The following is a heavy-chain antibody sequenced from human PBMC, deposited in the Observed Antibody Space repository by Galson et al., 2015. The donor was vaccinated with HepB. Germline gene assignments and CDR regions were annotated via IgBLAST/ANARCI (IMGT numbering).Heavy chain of an antibody. Sequence: SLRLSCAASGNTFSSHGMHWVRQAPGKGLEWVGRIKSKTDGGTTDYAAPVKGRFTISRDDSKNTLYLQMNSLKTEDTAVYYCTTVSIIYGDYRYWGQGTLVTVSS. CDR1: GNTFSSHG. CDR2: IKSKTDGGTT. D-gene: IGHD4-17*01. J-gene: IGHJ4*02. CDR3: TTVSIIYGDYRY. V-gene: IGHV3-15*01.